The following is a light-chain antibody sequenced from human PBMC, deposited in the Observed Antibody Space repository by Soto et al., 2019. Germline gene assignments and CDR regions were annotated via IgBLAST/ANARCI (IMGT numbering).Light chain of an antibody. CDR2: EVN. CDR3: SSYAGGNNWV. Sequence: QSALTQPPSASGSPGQSVTISCTGTSSDVGTHNYVSWYQQNPGKAPKLMLYEVNKRPSGVPDRFSGSMSGNTASLTVSGLQAEDEANYYCSSYAGGNNWVFGGGTKLTVL. J-gene: IGLJ3*02. V-gene: IGLV2-8*01. CDR1: SSDVGTHNY.